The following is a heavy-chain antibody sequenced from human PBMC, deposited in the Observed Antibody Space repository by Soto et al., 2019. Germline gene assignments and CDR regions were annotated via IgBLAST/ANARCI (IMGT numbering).Heavy chain of an antibody. CDR1: GGSISLYY. J-gene: IGHJ4*02. V-gene: IGHV4-59*08. Sequence: PSETLSLTCTVSGGSISLYYWNWIRQSPGKGLEWIGYMYYSGSTNYRSSLKSRVTISGDTSKNQFSLRLSSVTAADTAVYFCARRYGSAIDYWGQGTLVTVSS. CDR2: MYYSGST. CDR3: ARRYGSAIDY. D-gene: IGHD1-26*01.